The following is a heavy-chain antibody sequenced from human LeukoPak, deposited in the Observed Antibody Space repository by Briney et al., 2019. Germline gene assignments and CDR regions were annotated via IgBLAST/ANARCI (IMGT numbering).Heavy chain of an antibody. CDR1: GYSISSGYY. CDR2: IYHSGST. J-gene: IGHJ5*02. CDR3: ARRLGYCSSTSCPNFDP. Sequence: PSETLSLTCTVSGYSISSGYYWGWIRQPPGKGLEWIGSIYHSGSTYYNPSLKSRVTISVDTSKNQFSLKLSSVTAADTAVYYCARRLGYCSSTSCPNFDPWGQGTLVTVSS. D-gene: IGHD2-2*01. V-gene: IGHV4-38-2*02.